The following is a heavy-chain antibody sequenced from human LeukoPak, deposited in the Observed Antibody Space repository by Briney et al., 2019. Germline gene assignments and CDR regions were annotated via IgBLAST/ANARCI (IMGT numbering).Heavy chain of an antibody. CDR3: TIDHPSGELSRDY. CDR1: GFTFSNAW. J-gene: IGHJ4*02. V-gene: IGHV3-15*07. CDR2: IKSKTDGGTT. D-gene: IGHD3-16*02. Sequence: GSLRLSCAASGFTFSNAWMNWVRQAPGKGLEGVGRIKSKTDGGTTDYAAPVKGRFTISRDVSKNTLYLQMNSLKTEDTAVYYCTIDHPSGELSRDYWGQGTLVTVSS.